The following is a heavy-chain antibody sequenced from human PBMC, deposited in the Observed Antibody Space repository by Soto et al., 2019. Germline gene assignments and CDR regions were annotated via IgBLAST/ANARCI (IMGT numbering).Heavy chain of an antibody. D-gene: IGHD6-13*01. CDR1: GYSFTSYW. Sequence: PGESLKISCKGSGYSFTSYWIGWVRQMPGKGLEWMGIIYPGDSDTRYSPSFQGQVTISADKSISTAYLQWSSLKASDTAMYYCARSGIAAADNYYYYGMDVWGQGTTVTVSS. CDR3: ARSGIAAADNYYYYGMDV. V-gene: IGHV5-51*01. J-gene: IGHJ6*02. CDR2: IYPGDSDT.